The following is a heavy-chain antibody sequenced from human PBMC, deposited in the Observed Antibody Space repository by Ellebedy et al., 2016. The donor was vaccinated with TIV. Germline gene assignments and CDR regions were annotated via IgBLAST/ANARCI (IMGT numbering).Heavy chain of an antibody. CDR2: ISGSGDNT. CDR3: AKVVNGFNYGMTNYFDS. Sequence: GESLKISCAGSGFTFSTYDVSWVRQAPGKGLEWVSTISGSGDNTHYADSVKGRFTISRDNSKNTVYLQINSLRVEDTAIYFCAKVVNGFNYGMTNYFDSWGQGTLVTVSS. J-gene: IGHJ4*02. CDR1: GFTFSTYD. D-gene: IGHD5-24*01. V-gene: IGHV3-23*01.